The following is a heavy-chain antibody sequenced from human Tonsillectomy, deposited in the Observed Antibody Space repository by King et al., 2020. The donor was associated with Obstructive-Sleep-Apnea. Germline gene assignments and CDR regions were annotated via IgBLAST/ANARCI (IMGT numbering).Heavy chain of an antibody. CDR3: ARYLYSGDYSGAFDI. CDR2: IHYSGNT. V-gene: IGHV4-59*08. J-gene: IGHJ3*02. D-gene: IGHD3-22*01. CDR1: GDSISSHY. Sequence: VQLQESGPGLVKPSETLSLTCTVSGDSISSHYWSWIRQPPGKGLEWIGYIHYSGNTNCHPSLKSRVTISVDTSNTQFSLNLSSVTAADTAVYYCARYLYSGDYSGAFDIWGQGTKVTASS.